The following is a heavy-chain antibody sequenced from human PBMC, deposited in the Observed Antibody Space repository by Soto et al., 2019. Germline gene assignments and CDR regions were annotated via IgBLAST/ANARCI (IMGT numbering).Heavy chain of an antibody. CDR1: GYAFTGYY. CDR2: INPDSGGT. Sequence: ASVKVPCKDSGYAFTGYYIHWVRQAPGQGLEWVGWINPDSGGTKNAQKFQGRVTMASDTSISTAYMVLTSLRYEDTAVYYCARDGVSPFDYWGPGTLVTVSS. J-gene: IGHJ4*02. CDR3: ARDGVSPFDY. D-gene: IGHD3-16*01. V-gene: IGHV1-2*02.